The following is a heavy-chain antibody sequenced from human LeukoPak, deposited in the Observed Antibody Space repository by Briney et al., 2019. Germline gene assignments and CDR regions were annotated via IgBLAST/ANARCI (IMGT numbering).Heavy chain of an antibody. Sequence: ASVKVSCKASGYIFTTYDINWVRQATGQGLEWMGWMNQNRGNTGYAQKLQGRVTMTRNTSISTAYMELSSLRAEDTAIYYCARGYYDTNGYYYRLDFWGQGTLVTVSS. V-gene: IGHV1-8*01. CDR1: GYIFTTYD. D-gene: IGHD3-22*01. CDR3: ARGYYDTNGYYYRLDF. CDR2: MNQNRGNT. J-gene: IGHJ4*02.